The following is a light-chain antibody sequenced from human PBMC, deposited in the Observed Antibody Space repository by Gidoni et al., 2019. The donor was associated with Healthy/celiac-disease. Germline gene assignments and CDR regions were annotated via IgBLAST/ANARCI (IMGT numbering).Light chain of an antibody. CDR2: RDS. Sequence: SYELTQPLSVSVALGQTARITCGGNNIGSKNVHWYQKKPGQAPVLVISRDSNRTAGIPERFSGSNSGNTATLTISRAQAGDEAYYYCKVWDSSTVVFGGGTKLTVL. V-gene: IGLV3-9*01. J-gene: IGLJ2*01. CDR1: NIGSKN. CDR3: KVWDSSTVV.